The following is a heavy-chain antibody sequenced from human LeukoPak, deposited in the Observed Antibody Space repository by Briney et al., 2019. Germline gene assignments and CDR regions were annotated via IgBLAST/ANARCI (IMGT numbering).Heavy chain of an antibody. V-gene: IGHV1-46*01. CDR1: GFTFTTYH. CDR2: INPNGGNT. J-gene: IGHJ3*01. D-gene: IGHD5-24*01. CDR3: ARIRDGYNDAYDL. Sequence: ASVKVSCKASGFTFTTYHMHWVRQAPGQGLEWMGLINPNGGNTNYAQNFQGRVTLTRDTSTSTVYMELSSLRSEDTAIYYCARIRDGYNDAYDLWGQGTVVTVLS.